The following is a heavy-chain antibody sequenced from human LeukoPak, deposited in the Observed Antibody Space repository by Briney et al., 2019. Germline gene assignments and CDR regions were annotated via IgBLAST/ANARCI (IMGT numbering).Heavy chain of an antibody. Sequence: GGSLRLSCAASGFTFSDYYMSWVRQAPGKVLEWVSYISSSGSTIYYADSVKGRFTISRDNAKNSLYLQMNSLRAEDTAVYYCARDRWGGSRLYYFDYWGQGTLVTVSS. J-gene: IGHJ4*02. CDR2: ISSSGSTI. D-gene: IGHD3-16*01. CDR1: GFTFSDYY. CDR3: ARDRWGGSRLYYFDY. V-gene: IGHV3-11*04.